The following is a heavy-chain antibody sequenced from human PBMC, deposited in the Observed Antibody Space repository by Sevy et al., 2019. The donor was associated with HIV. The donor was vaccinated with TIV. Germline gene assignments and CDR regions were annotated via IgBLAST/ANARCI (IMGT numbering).Heavy chain of an antibody. Sequence: GGSLRLSCAASGFTFDDYAMHWVRQAPGKGLEWVSGFSWNSGSIGYADSVKGRFTISRDNAKNSLYLQMNSLRAEDTALYYCAKDTQYSSSSHLYYYGMDVWGQGTTVTVSS. D-gene: IGHD6-13*01. CDR1: GFTFDDYA. V-gene: IGHV3-9*01. CDR2: FSWNSGSI. J-gene: IGHJ6*02. CDR3: AKDTQYSSSSHLYYYGMDV.